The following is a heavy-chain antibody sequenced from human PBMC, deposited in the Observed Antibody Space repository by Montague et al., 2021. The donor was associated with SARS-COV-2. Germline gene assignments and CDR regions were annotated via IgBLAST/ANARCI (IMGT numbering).Heavy chain of an antibody. J-gene: IGHJ4*02. Sequence: SETLSLTCAVSRVAFLSFSWGWIRPSPEKGLEWIGEIDHRGNTNYNPSLKSRVTISVDTSKNQFSLNLTSVTAADTAIYYCARGTRVVGITPGFRYWGQGTQVAVSS. D-gene: IGHD2-21*01. CDR3: ARGTRVVGITPGFRY. CDR1: RVAFLSFS. CDR2: IDHRGNT. V-gene: IGHV4-34*01.